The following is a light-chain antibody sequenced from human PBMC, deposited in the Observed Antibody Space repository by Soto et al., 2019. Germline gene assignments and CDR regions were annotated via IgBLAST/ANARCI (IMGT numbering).Light chain of an antibody. J-gene: IGLJ3*02. Sequence: QSVLTQPPSASGTPGQRVTISCSGSSSNIGSNPVSWYQHPPGTAPKVLIFTNNQRPSGVPDRVSGSKSGTSASLAISGLRSEDEAHYYCAAWDDSLEGVVLGGGTKVTVL. CDR3: AAWDDSLEGVV. V-gene: IGLV1-44*01. CDR1: SSNIGSNP. CDR2: TNN.